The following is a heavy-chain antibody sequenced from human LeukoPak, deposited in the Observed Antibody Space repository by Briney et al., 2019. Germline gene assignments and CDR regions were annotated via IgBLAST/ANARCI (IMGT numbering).Heavy chain of an antibody. V-gene: IGHV4-31*03. J-gene: IGHJ4*02. CDR3: ASSSDSAIDY. D-gene: IGHD2-21*02. CDR2: SYYSGST. Sequence: SETLSLTCTVSGVSISSGGYYWSWIRQHPEKGLEYIGYSYYSGSTYYNPSLKSRVTISEDASKNQFSLRLNSVTAADTAVYFCASSSDSAIDYWGQGTLVTVSS. CDR1: GVSISSGGYY.